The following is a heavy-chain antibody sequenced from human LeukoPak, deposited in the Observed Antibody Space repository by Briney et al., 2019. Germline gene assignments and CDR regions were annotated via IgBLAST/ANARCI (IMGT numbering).Heavy chain of an antibody. Sequence: GGSLRLSCAASGFTFSSYSMNWVRRAPGKGLEWVSYISSSSSTIYYADSVKGRFTISRDNAKNSLYLQMNSLRAEDTAVYYCARDARFEITMVRGVHDYWGQGTLVTVSS. CDR2: ISSSSSTI. D-gene: IGHD3-10*01. CDR1: GFTFSSYS. CDR3: ARDARFEITMVRGVHDY. V-gene: IGHV3-48*04. J-gene: IGHJ4*02.